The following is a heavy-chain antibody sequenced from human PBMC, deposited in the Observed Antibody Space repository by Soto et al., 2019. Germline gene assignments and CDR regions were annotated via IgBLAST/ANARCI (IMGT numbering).Heavy chain of an antibody. CDR1: GASISSSY. V-gene: IGHV4-59*01. J-gene: IGHJ4*02. CDR2: AYHTGAT. D-gene: IGHD5-12*01. CDR3: ARGGNRYSNVASGVGGFDY. Sequence: SETLSLTCTVSGASISSSYWSWIRQSPERGLEWIAYAYHTGATNYNPSLKSRVTISLDTSKGQFSLNLTSLTTADTAVYFCARGGNRYSNVASGVGGFDYWGQGSLVTVSS.